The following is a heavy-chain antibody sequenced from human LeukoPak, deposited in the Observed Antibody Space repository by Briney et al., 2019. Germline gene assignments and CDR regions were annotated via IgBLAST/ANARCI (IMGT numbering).Heavy chain of an antibody. D-gene: IGHD5-24*01. CDR3: ARFVEMATIRD. V-gene: IGHV4-59*01. J-gene: IGHJ4*02. CDR2: IYYSGST. Sequence: PSETLSLTCTVSGGSISSDYWSWIRQPPGKGLERIGYIYYSGSTNYNPSLKSRVTISVYTSKNHFSLKLSSVTAADTAVYYCARFVEMATIRDWGQGTLVTVSS. CDR1: GGSISSDY.